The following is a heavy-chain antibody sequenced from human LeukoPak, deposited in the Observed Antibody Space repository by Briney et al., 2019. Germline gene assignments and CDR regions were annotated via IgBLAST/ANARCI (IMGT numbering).Heavy chain of an antibody. CDR1: GFTVSSSY. J-gene: IGHJ4*02. V-gene: IGHV3-53*01. D-gene: IGHD3-10*01. CDR3: AKDLYLSR. Sequence: GGSLRLSCAASGFTVSSSYMSWVRQAPGKELEWVSVIYSGDKTYYTDSVKGRFTISRDNSKNTLYLQMNSLRDEDTAMYYCAKDLYLSRWGQGTLVTVSS. CDR2: IYSGDKT.